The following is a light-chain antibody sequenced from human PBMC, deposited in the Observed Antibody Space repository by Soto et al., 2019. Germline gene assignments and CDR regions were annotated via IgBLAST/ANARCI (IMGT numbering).Light chain of an antibody. V-gene: IGKV4-1*01. J-gene: IGKJ2*03. CDR3: QEYYDTLR. Sequence: DIVMTQSPDSLAVYLGERATINCKSSQSVLYDSNNKNYLAWYQQKPGQPPKLLIYWASTRESGVPDRFSGSGSGTDFTLTISSLQAEDVAVYYCQEYYDTLRFGQGTKLEIK. CDR1: QSVLYDSNNKNY. CDR2: WAS.